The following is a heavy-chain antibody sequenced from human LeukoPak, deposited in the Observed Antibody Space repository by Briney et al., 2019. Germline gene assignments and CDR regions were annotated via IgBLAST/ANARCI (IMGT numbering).Heavy chain of an antibody. J-gene: IGHJ4*02. CDR3: ARNYGGITDY. V-gene: IGHV3-30-3*01. Sequence: GGSLRLSCAASGFTFSSYAMHWVRQAPGKGLEWVAVVSYDGNNKYYADSVKGRFTISRDNSKNTLYPQMNSLRAEDTAVYYCARNYGGITDYWGQGTLVTVSS. CDR2: VSYDGNNK. CDR1: GFTFSSYA. D-gene: IGHD4-23*01.